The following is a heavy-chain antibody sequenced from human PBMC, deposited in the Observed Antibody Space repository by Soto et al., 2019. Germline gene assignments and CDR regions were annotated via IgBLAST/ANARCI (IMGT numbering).Heavy chain of an antibody. Sequence: SETLSLTCAVSGGSISSSNWWSWVRQPPGKGLEWIGEIYHSGSTNYNPSLKSRVTISVDKSKNQFSLKLSSVTAADTAVYYCVRAPGQLGYYYYGMDVWGQGTTVTVSS. D-gene: IGHD1-1*01. CDR1: GGSISSSNW. V-gene: IGHV4-4*02. J-gene: IGHJ6*02. CDR2: IYHSGST. CDR3: VRAPGQLGYYYYGMDV.